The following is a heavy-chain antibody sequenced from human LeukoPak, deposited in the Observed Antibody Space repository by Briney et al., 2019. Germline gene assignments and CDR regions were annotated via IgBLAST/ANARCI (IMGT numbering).Heavy chain of an antibody. CDR3: ARSGDYYDSAGYYRLFDY. J-gene: IGHJ4*02. CDR2: IYYSGST. V-gene: IGHV4-39*01. CDR1: IFSKYA. D-gene: IGHD3-22*01. Sequence: IFSKYAMSWVRQAPGKGLEWIGTIYYSGSTYYNPSLKSRVTISVDTSKNQFSLKVSSVTAADTAVYYCARSGDYYDSAGYYRLFDYWGQGSLVTVSS.